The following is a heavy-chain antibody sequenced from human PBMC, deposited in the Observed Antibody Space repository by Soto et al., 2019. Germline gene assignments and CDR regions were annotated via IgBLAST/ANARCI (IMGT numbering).Heavy chain of an antibody. J-gene: IGHJ4*02. CDR2: IYYSGST. V-gene: IGHV4-59*08. CDR3: ARLGGYYQAFDS. Sequence: PSETLSLTCTVSGGSISPYYWSWIRQPPGKGLGWIGYIYYSGSTTYNPSLKSRVNISVDTSQNQFSLNLSSVTAADTAVYYCARLGGYYQAFDSWGQGTLVTVPQ. CDR1: GGSISPYY. D-gene: IGHD3-22*01.